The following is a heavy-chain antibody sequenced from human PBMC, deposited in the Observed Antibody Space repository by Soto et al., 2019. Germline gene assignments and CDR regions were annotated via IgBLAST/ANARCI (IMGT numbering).Heavy chain of an antibody. D-gene: IGHD3-16*02. V-gene: IGHV3-48*02. CDR2: ISTGGASR. Sequence: EVQLVESGGGLVQPGGSLRLSCVASGFTFSTDSMNWVPQAPGKGLEWVAHISTGGASRYYADSVKGRFTISRDNAKTTLYLQMNSLRNEDTAVSYCARVIGRGFDYWCQGTLGTVSS. CDR3: ARVIGRGFDY. J-gene: IGHJ4*02. CDR1: GFTFSTDS.